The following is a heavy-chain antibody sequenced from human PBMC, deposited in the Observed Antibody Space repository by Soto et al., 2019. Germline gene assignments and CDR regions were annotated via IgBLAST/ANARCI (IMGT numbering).Heavy chain of an antibody. Sequence: GGSLRHSCAASGFTFSSYSMNWVRQAPGKGLDWVSSISSSSSYIYYADSVKGRFTIYRDNAKNSLYLQMKSLRAEDSAVYYCERGRRRSNFDYWGQGTLVTVSS. V-gene: IGHV3-21*01. CDR3: ERGRRRSNFDY. J-gene: IGHJ4*02. CDR2: ISSSSSYI. CDR1: GFTFSSYS.